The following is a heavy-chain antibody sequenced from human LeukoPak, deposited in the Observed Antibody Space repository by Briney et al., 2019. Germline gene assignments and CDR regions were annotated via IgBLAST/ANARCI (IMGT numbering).Heavy chain of an antibody. J-gene: IGHJ4*02. CDR2: IIPIFGTA. CDR3: ASGSRYWYYFDY. V-gene: IGHV1-69*05. D-gene: IGHD2-8*02. CDR1: GGTFSSYA. Sequence: SVKVSCKASGGTFSSYAISWVRQAPGQGLEWMGGIIPIFGTANYAQKFQGRVTITTDESTSTAYMELSSLRSEDTAVYYCASGSRYWYYFDYWGQGTLVAVSS.